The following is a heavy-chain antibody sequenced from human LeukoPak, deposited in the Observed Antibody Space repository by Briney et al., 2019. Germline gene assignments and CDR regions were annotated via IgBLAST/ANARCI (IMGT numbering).Heavy chain of an antibody. J-gene: IGHJ4*02. CDR1: GFTFSSYS. CDR2: ISSSSSYI. D-gene: IGHD6-13*01. CDR3: ARAQLVHFDY. V-gene: IGHV3-21*01. Sequence: GGTLRLSCAASGFTFSSYSMNWVRQAPGNGLEWVSSISSSSSYIYYADSVKGRFTISRDNAKNSLYLQMNSLRAEDTAVYYCARAQLVHFDYWGQGTLVTVSS.